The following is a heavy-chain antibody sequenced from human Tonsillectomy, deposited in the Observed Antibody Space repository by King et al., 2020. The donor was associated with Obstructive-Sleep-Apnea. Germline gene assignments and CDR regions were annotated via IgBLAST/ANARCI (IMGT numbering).Heavy chain of an antibody. CDR3: ARGNYDILTGYYRSPFDY. Sequence: VQLQESGPGLVKPSQTLSLTCTVSGGSISSGDYYLSWIRQPPGKGLEWIGYSYYSGSTYYNPSLKSRVTISVDTSKNQFSLKLSSVTAADTAVYYCARGNYDILTGYYRSPFDYWGQGTLVTVSS. J-gene: IGHJ4*02. CDR2: SYYSGST. D-gene: IGHD3-9*01. V-gene: IGHV4-30-4*01. CDR1: GGSISSGDYY.